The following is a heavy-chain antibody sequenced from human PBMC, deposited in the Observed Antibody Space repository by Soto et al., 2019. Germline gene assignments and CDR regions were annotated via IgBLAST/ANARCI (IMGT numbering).Heavy chain of an antibody. CDR2: INHSGST. CDR1: GGSFSGYY. Sequence: QVQLQQWGAGLLKPSETLSLTCAVYGGSFSGYYWTWIRQPPGTGLEWIGEINHSGSTNYNPSLKRXVTISVDTSKNQFPLKLTSVTAADTAVYYCARDKITGLFDYWGQGTLVTVSS. CDR3: ARDKITGLFDY. J-gene: IGHJ4*02. D-gene: IGHD2-8*02. V-gene: IGHV4-34*01.